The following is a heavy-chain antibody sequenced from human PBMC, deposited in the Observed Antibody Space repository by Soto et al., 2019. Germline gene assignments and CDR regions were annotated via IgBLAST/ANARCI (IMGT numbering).Heavy chain of an antibody. Sequence: VQLVQSGAEVKKPGASGKVSCKASGYTFSTYYLHGVRQAPGQGLEWMGIINPSGGSTDYAQKFQGSATMTSGTSTSTVYMELTRLRIDDTAVYYCAKRCRGCSCIDPRGQRTLVTVS. J-gene: IGHJ5*02. CDR3: AKRCRGCSCIDP. CDR1: GYTFSTYY. CDR2: INPSGGST. V-gene: IGHV1-46*01. D-gene: IGHD2-15*01.